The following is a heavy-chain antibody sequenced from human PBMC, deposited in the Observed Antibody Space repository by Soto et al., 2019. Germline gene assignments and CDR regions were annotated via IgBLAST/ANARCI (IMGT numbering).Heavy chain of an antibody. Sequence: ESGGGVVQPGRSLRLSCAASGFTFRSYGMHWVRQVPGEGLEWVAVIWYDGSNKYYADSVKGRFTISRDNSKDTLYLEMNSLRAEDTAVYYCARDGGYYGAGSYFDPWGQGSLVTVSS. CDR2: IWYDGSNK. V-gene: IGHV3-33*01. J-gene: IGHJ5*02. CDR1: GFTFRSYG. D-gene: IGHD3-10*01. CDR3: ARDGGYYGAGSYFDP.